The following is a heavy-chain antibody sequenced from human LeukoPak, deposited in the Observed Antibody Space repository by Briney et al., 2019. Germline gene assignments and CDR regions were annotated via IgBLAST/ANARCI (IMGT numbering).Heavy chain of an antibody. CDR3: VRVVEFSNYWFDP. V-gene: IGHV1-18*01. CDR1: TYTFTRYG. J-gene: IGHJ5*02. D-gene: IGHD1-26*01. Sequence: ASVKVSCKASTYTFTRYGISWVRQAPGQGLEWMGWISGYNGNTNYAQKFLGRVSMTADTATSTAYMELRSLTSDDTAMYYCVRVVEFSNYWFDPWGHGTLVTVSS. CDR2: ISGYNGNT.